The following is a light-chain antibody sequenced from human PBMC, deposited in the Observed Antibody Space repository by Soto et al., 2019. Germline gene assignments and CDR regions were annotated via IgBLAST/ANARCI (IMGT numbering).Light chain of an antibody. CDR3: SSYTSSSTLV. CDR2: EGN. J-gene: IGLJ2*01. Sequence: QSVLTQPASVSGSPGQSITISCTGTSSDVGSSNLVSWYLQHPGNAPKIVIYEGNKRPSGVSDRFSGSKSGDTASLTISGLQAEDEADYYCSSYTSSSTLVFGGGTKVTVL. CDR1: SSDVGSSNL. V-gene: IGLV2-14*02.